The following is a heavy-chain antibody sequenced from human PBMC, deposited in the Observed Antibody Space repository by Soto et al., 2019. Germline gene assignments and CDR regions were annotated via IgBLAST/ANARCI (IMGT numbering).Heavy chain of an antibody. CDR2: LYYTGST. V-gene: IGHV4-59*08. Sequence: PSETLSLTCTVSSASISGYHWGWIRQPPGKGLEWIGYLYYTGSTHYNPSLKSRVTMSVDTSKNQFSLKLNSVAAADTAVYYCARGFAIGWYTYFFDLWGQGPLVTVS. CDR1: SASISGYH. CDR3: ARGFAIGWYTYFFDL. D-gene: IGHD6-19*01. J-gene: IGHJ4*02.